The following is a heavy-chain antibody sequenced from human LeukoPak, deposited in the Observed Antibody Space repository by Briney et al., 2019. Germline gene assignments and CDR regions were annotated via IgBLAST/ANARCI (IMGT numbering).Heavy chain of an antibody. J-gene: IGHJ4*02. CDR3: ARRRYYYDSSGYYIN. D-gene: IGHD3-22*01. CDR1: GGSISSSNW. CDR2: IYHSGST. V-gene: IGHV4-4*02. Sequence: SGTLSLTCAVSGGSISSSNWWSWVRQPPGKGLEWIGEIYHSGSTNYNPSLKSRVTISVDKSKNQFSLKLSSVTAADTAVYYCARRRYYYDSSGYYINWGQGTLVTVSS.